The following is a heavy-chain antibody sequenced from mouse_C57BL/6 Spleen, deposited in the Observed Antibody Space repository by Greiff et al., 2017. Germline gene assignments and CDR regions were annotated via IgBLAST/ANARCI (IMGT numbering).Heavy chain of an antibody. CDR2: IDPSDSET. J-gene: IGHJ2*01. CDR3: ARSALRWGGIDY. CDR1: GYTFTSYW. D-gene: IGHD1-1*01. Sequence: QVQLQQPGAELVRPGSSVKLSCKASGYTFTSYWMHWVKQRPIQGLEWIGNIDPSDSETHYNQKFKDKATLTVDKSSSTAYMQLSSLTSANSAVFYCARSALRWGGIDYWGQGTTLTVST. V-gene: IGHV1-52*01.